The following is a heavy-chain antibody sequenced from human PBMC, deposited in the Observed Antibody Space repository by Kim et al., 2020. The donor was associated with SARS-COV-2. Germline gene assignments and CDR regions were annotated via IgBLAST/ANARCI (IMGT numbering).Heavy chain of an antibody. CDR2: ISGSGGST. Sequence: GGSLRLSCAASGFTFSSYAMSWVRQAPGKGLEWVSAISGSGGSTYYADSVKGRFTISRDNSKNTLYLQMNSLRAEDTAVYYCAKDRNGWGYGSGSYIFDYWGQGTLVTVSS. D-gene: IGHD3-10*01. CDR1: GFTFSSYA. J-gene: IGHJ4*02. V-gene: IGHV3-23*01. CDR3: AKDRNGWGYGSGSYIFDY.